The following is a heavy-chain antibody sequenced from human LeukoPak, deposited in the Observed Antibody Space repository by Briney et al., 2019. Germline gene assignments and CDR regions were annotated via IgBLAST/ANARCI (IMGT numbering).Heavy chain of an antibody. Sequence: SETLSLTCTVSGGSISNYYWNWIRQAPGKGLEWIGYIYYTGSTNKNPSLKSRVTMSVDTSKNQFSLNLKSVTAEDTAVYYCARNLIREQLVLNFWGQGILVTVSS. CDR3: ARNLIREQLVLNF. J-gene: IGHJ4*02. CDR2: IYYTGST. D-gene: IGHD6-13*01. CDR1: GGSISNYY. V-gene: IGHV4-59*01.